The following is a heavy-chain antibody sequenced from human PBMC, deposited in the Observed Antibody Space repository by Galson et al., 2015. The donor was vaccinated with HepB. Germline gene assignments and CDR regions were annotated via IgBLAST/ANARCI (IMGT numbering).Heavy chain of an antibody. CDR3: ARGCESMGVWGSYRCAFDI. J-gene: IGHJ3*02. D-gene: IGHD3-16*02. CDR1: GFTFSSYW. Sequence: SLRLSCAASGFTFSSYWMHWVRQAPGKGLVWVSRINSDGSSTSYADSVKGRFTISRDNAKNTLYLQMNSLRAEDTAVYYCARGCESMGVWGSYRCAFDIWGQGTMVTVSS. V-gene: IGHV3-74*01. CDR2: INSDGSST.